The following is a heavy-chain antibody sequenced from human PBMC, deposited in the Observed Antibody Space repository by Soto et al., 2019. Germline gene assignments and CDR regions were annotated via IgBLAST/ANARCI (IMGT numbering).Heavy chain of an antibody. V-gene: IGHV4-39*01. CDR3: SVDSSTCVWGDY. CDR1: GGSISSSSHH. CDR2: ISYSGST. J-gene: IGHJ4*02. Sequence: PSETLSLTCSVSGGSISSSSHHWGWIRQPPGEGLEWIGTISYSGSTFYNPSLKSRVSITADTSKNRFSLRLTSVTAADTAVYFCSVDSSTCVWGDYWGQGTLVTVSS. D-gene: IGHD6-13*01.